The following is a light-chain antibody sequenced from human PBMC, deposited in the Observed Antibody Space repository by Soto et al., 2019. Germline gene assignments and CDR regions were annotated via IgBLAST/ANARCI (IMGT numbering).Light chain of an antibody. CDR2: GTS. CDR3: QQYGTSEII. Sequence: IVLKQSPGTLSLTPGETATLSCRASQTIGRNYLAWYQQKPGQAPRLLIFGTSTRATGIPDRFSGSGSGTDFTLSISRVEPEDFAVFYCQQYGTSEIIFGQGTRLEI. J-gene: IGKJ5*01. CDR1: QTIGRNY. V-gene: IGKV3-20*01.